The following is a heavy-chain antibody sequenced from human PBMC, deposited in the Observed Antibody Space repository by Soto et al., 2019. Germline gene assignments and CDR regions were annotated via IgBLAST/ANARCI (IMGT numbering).Heavy chain of an antibody. Sequence: QVQLQESGPGLVKPSETLSLTCTVSGGSISSYYWSWIRQPPGKGLEWIGYIYYSGSTNYNPSLKIRVPMSVDTSKNQFSLKLSSVTAADTAVYYCAREGYMVRGVIITNFDYWGQGTLVTVSS. D-gene: IGHD3-10*01. CDR1: GGSISSYY. J-gene: IGHJ4*02. CDR3: AREGYMVRGVIITNFDY. CDR2: IYYSGST. V-gene: IGHV4-59*01.